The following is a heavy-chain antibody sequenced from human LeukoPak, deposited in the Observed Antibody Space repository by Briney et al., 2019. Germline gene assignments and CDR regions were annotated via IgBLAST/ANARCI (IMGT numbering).Heavy chain of an antibody. CDR2: ISGSGGST. D-gene: IGHD5-24*01. CDR3: AKDGGDGYTEFDY. CDR1: GFTFSSYA. V-gene: IGHV3-23*01. J-gene: IGHJ4*02. Sequence: PGGSLRLSCAASGFTFSSYAMSWVRQAAGEGLEWVSAISGSGGSTYYADSVEGRFTISRDNSKNTLYLQMNSLRAEDTAVYYCAKDGGDGYTEFDYWGQGTLVTVSS.